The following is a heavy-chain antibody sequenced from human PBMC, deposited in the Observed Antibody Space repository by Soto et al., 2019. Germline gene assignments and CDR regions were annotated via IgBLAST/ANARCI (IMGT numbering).Heavy chain of an antibody. Sequence: VQLVESGGGLVQPGGSLRLSCTSSSFTFNTYWMHWVRQSPGKGLVWVSRISSDGGLTNYAASVKGRFTISRDNAKNTVFLQMNSLRADDTGVYYCVSVPVTTVRGVIVYFDPWGQGTLVTVSS. CDR3: VSVPVTTVRGVIVYFDP. J-gene: IGHJ5*02. D-gene: IGHD3-10*01. CDR1: SFTFNTYW. V-gene: IGHV3-74*01. CDR2: ISSDGGLT.